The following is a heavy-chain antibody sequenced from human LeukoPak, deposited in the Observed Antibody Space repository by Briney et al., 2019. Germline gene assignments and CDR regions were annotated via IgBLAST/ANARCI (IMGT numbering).Heavy chain of an antibody. J-gene: IGHJ3*02. CDR1: GFTFSSYW. CDR2: IKQDGSEK. Sequence: GGSLRLSXAASGFTFSSYWMSWVRQAPGKGLEWVANIKQDGSEKYYVDSVKGRFTISRDNAKNSLYLQMNSLRAEDTAVYYCARDRKIFGVVIMDAFDIWGQGTMVTVSS. D-gene: IGHD3-3*01. V-gene: IGHV3-7*01. CDR3: ARDRKIFGVVIMDAFDI.